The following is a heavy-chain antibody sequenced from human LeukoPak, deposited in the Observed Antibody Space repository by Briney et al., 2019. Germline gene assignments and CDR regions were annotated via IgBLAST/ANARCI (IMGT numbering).Heavy chain of an antibody. CDR3: AKDWHILTGQNCFDP. Sequence: ASVKVSCKASGYTFNNYGISWVRQAPGQGLEWMGWVTSYNGDTNYAQKFQGRVTMSADTSTSTAYMELRSLRFDDTAIYYCAKDWHILTGQNCFDPWGQGTLVTVSS. CDR2: VTSYNGDT. V-gene: IGHV1-18*01. CDR1: GYTFNNYG. D-gene: IGHD3-9*01. J-gene: IGHJ5*02.